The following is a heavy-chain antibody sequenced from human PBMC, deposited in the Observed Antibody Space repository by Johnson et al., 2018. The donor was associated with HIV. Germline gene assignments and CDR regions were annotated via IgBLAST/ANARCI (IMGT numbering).Heavy chain of an antibody. CDR2: IYSGGST. J-gene: IGHJ3*02. V-gene: IGHV3-66*01. CDR3: TTDLGLEWSEGNDAFDI. CDR1: GFTFNSYW. Sequence: VQLVESGGGLVQPGGSLRLSCAASGFTFNSYWMSWVRQAPGKGLEWVSVIYSGGSTYYADSVKGRFTISRDNSKNTLYLQMSSLKTEDTAVYYCTTDLGLEWSEGNDAFDIWGQGTMVTVSS. D-gene: IGHD3-3*01.